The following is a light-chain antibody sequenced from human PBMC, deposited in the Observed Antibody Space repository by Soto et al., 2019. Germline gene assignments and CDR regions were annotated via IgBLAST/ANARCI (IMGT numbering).Light chain of an antibody. CDR2: GAS. CDR3: QQYGSSPWT. CDR1: QSISSTY. Sequence: ETVLTQSPDTLSLSPGERATLSCRASQSISSTYLAWYHQKPGQAPRLLIYGASSRATGIPDRFSGSGPGTDFTLTISRLEPEDSAVYYCQQYGSSPWTFGQGTKVEIK. V-gene: IGKV3-20*01. J-gene: IGKJ1*01.